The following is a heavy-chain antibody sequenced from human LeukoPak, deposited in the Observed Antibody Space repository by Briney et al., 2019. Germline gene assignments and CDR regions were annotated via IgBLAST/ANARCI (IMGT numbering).Heavy chain of an antibody. CDR1: GFSVSSTY. CDR3: TRDRAGAQSWVEFDL. Sequence: HPGGSLRLPCAASGFSVSSTYMSWVRQAPGKGLEWVSLIYTSGSTFYADSVMGRFTISRDNSKNTLFLQMNSLRAEDSAVYYCTRDRAGAQSWVEFDLWGQGTLVTVSS. V-gene: IGHV3-66*03. CDR2: IYTSGST. J-gene: IGHJ5*02. D-gene: IGHD3-10*01.